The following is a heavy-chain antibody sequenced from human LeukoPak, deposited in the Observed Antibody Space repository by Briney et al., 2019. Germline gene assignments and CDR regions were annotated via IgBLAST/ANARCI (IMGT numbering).Heavy chain of an antibody. V-gene: IGHV1-69*04. CDR3: ARDPPVGATPFDY. D-gene: IGHD1-26*01. J-gene: IGHJ4*02. Sequence: SVTVSFKASVGTFSSYAISWVRQAPGQGLEGMGRIIPILGIANYAQKFQGRVTITADKYTSTAYMELSRLRSEDTAVYYCARDPPVGATPFDYWGQGTLVTVSS. CDR1: VGTFSSYA. CDR2: IIPILGIA.